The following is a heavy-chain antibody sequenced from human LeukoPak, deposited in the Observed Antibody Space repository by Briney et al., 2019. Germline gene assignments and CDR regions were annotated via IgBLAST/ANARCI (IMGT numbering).Heavy chain of an antibody. Sequence: GGSLRLSCAASGFTFSTHTMAWVRQAPGKGLEWVSYISGSHSVIYYADSVKGRFTIYTDHAKISLYLHMNSLRTEDTAIYYCARGLYYFDLWGNGTAVTVS. CDR1: GFTFSTHT. V-gene: IGHV3-48*01. J-gene: IGHJ6*03. CDR2: ISGSHSVI. CDR3: ARGLYYFDL.